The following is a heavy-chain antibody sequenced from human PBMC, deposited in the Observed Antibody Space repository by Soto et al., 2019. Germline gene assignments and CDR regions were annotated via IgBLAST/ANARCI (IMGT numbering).Heavy chain of an antibody. CDR2: ISGSGGST. V-gene: IGHV3-23*01. J-gene: IGHJ4*02. Sequence: GGSLRLSCAASGFTFSSYAMSWVRQAPGKGLEWVSAISGSGGSTYYADSVKGRFTISRDNSKNTLYLQMNSLKTEDTALYYCTKDDPINTYWGQGTLVTVSS. CDR1: GFTFSSYA. CDR3: TKDDPINTY.